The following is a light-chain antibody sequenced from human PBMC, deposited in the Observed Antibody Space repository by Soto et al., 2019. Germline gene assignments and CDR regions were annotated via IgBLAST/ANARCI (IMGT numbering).Light chain of an antibody. Sequence: EIVLTQSPGTLSLSPGERATLSCGASQSISSNYLAWYQQKPGQAPRLLIYGASSRATGIPGRFSGGGSGTDFTLTISRLEPEDSAVYYCQHYGDSFKTSGQGTKVEIK. CDR3: QHYGDSFKT. CDR1: QSISSNY. J-gene: IGKJ1*01. V-gene: IGKV3-20*01. CDR2: GAS.